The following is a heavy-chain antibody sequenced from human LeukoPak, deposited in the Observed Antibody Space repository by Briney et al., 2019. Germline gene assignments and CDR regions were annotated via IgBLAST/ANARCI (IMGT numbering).Heavy chain of an antibody. CDR2: INHSGST. CDR3: ASYPRYYYYYGMDV. CDR1: GGSFSGYY. J-gene: IGHJ6*02. V-gene: IGHV4-34*01. Sequence: SSETLSLTCAVYGGSFSGYYWSWIRQPPGKGLEWIGEINHSGSTNYNPSLKSRVTISVDTSKNQFSLKLSSVTAADTAVYYCASYPRYYYYYGMDVWGQGTTVTVSS.